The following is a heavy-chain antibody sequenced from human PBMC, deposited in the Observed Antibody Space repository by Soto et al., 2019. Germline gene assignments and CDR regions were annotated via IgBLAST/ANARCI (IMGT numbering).Heavy chain of an antibody. CDR1: GFTFSNYA. D-gene: IGHD3-3*01. Sequence: EVQLLESGGGLVQPGGSLRLSCAASGFTFSNYAMAWVRQAPGKGLEWVSGSSTTGAGTYYAGSVKGRFTISRDNSRNTLHLQMNTLRAEDTAVYYCAKVGIFGVVNYFFDSWGQGTLVTVSS. CDR2: SSTTGAGT. J-gene: IGHJ4*02. V-gene: IGHV3-23*01. CDR3: AKVGIFGVVNYFFDS.